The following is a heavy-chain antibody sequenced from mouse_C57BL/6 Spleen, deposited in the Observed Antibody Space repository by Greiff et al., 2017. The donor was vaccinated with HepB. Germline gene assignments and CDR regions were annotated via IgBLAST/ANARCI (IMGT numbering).Heavy chain of an antibody. CDR3: TRDGDYGNMDY. D-gene: IGHD1-1*01. V-gene: IGHV5-9-1*02. J-gene: IGHJ4*01. CDR2: ISSGGDYI. Sequence: EVMLVESGEGLVKPGGSLKLSCAASGFTFSSYAMSWVRQTPEKRLEWVAYISSGGDYIYYADTVKGRFTISRDNARNTLYLQMSSLKSEDTAMYYCTRDGDYGNMDYWGQGTSVTVSS. CDR1: GFTFSSYA.